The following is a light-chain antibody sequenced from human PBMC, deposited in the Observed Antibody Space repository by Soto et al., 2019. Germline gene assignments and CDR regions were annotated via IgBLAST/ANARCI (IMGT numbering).Light chain of an antibody. V-gene: IGLV2-14*01. Sequence: QSALTQPPSASGSPGQSVAISCTGTSSDVGGYNFVSWYQQQPGKAPKLMVYEVTNRPSGVSYRFSGSKSGNTASLTISGLQAEDEADYFCSSYTGSGTLIFGGGTKLTVL. CDR3: SSYTGSGTLI. CDR2: EVT. CDR1: SSDVGGYNF. J-gene: IGLJ2*01.